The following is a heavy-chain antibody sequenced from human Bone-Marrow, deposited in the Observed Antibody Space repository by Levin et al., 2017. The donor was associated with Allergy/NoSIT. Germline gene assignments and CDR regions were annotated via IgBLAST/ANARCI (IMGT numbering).Heavy chain of an antibody. CDR1: GFTVSGNY. Sequence: GESLKISCVVSGFTVSGNYMNWVRQAPGKGLEWVSVIYTGGSTYYADSVKGRFTISRDNSKNTLYLQMNSLRAEDTAVYYCARALNGVSSWGQGTLVTVSS. V-gene: IGHV3-66*01. J-gene: IGHJ5*02. D-gene: IGHD2-8*01. CDR2: IYTGGST. CDR3: ARALNGVSS.